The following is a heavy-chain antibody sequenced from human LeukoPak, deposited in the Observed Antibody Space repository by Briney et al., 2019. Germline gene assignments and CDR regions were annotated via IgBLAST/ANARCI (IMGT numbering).Heavy chain of an antibody. J-gene: IGHJ4*02. CDR2: ISSSSSYI. D-gene: IGHD4-23*01. CDR1: GFIFTSYS. V-gene: IGHV3-21*01. Sequence: GGSLRLSCAASGFIFTSYSMNWVRQAPGKGLEWVSSISSSSSYIYYADSVKGRFTISRDNAKNSLYLQMNSLRAEDTAVYHCARHVPHENGDKRGFEQWGQGTLVTVSS. CDR3: ARHVPHENGDKRGFEQ.